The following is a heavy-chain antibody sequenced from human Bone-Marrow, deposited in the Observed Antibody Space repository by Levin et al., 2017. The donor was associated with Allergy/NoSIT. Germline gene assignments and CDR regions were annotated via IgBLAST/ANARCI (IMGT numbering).Heavy chain of an antibody. V-gene: IGHV1-18*01. CDR3: ARDGVYDSSGYYGRGSFQH. D-gene: IGHD3-22*01. CDR2: ISAYNGNT. CDR1: GYTFTSYG. Sequence: GESLKISCKASGYTFTSYGISWVRQAPGQGLEWMGWISAYNGNTNYAQKLQGRVTMTTDTSTSTAYMELRSLRSDDTAVYYCARDGVYDSSGYYGRGSFQHWGQGTLVTVSS. J-gene: IGHJ1*01.